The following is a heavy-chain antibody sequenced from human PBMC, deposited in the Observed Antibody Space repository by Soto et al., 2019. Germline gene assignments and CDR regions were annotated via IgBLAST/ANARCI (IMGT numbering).Heavy chain of an antibody. J-gene: IGHJ4*02. CDR1: GGSISSSSYY. CDR3: AREGIGYSSSWPDY. V-gene: IGHV4-39*02. CDR2: IYYSGST. Sequence: TLSLTCTVSGGSISSSSYYWGWIRQPPGKGLEWIGSIYYSGSTYYNPSLKSRVTISVDTSKNQFSLKLSSVTAADTAVYYCAREGIGYSSSWPDYWGQGTLVTVSS. D-gene: IGHD6-6*01.